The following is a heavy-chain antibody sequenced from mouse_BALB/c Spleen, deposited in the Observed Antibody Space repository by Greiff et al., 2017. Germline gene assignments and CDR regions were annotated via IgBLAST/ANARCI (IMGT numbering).Heavy chain of an antibody. V-gene: IGHV5-6-5*01. CDR3: ARGTTATGFAY. CDR1: GFTFSSYA. Sequence: DVMLVESGGGLVKPGGSLKLSCAASGFTFSSYAMSWVRQTPEKRLEWVASISSGGSTYYPDSVKGRFTISRDNARNILYLQMSSLRSEDTAMYYCARGTTATGFAYWGQGTLVTVSA. CDR2: ISSGGST. D-gene: IGHD1-2*01. J-gene: IGHJ3*01.